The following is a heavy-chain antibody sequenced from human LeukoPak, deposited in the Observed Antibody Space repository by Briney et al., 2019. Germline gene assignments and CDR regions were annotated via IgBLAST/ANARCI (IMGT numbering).Heavy chain of an antibody. CDR1: GFSFSSYG. Sequence: GGSLRLSCAASGFSFSSYGMHWVRQAPGRGLEWVSVTSYDGSSKYYADSVKGRFTISRDNSRNTLYLQMDSLRVEDTAVYYCASEARYYYGFDYWGQGTLVTVSS. CDR2: TSYDGSSK. V-gene: IGHV3-30*03. D-gene: IGHD3-10*01. CDR3: ASEARYYYGFDY. J-gene: IGHJ4*02.